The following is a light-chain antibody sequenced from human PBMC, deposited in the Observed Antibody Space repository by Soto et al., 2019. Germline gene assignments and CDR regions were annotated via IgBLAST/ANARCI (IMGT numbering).Light chain of an antibody. Sequence: QSVLTQPPSASGTPGQRVTMSCSGSSSNIGSNTVNWYQQLPGTAPKLLIYSNNQRPSGVPDRFSGSKSGTSASLAISGLQSEDEADYYCAAWDDCLNGVLFGGGTKLTVL. V-gene: IGLV1-44*01. CDR1: SSNIGSNT. J-gene: IGLJ2*01. CDR3: AAWDDCLNGVL. CDR2: SNN.